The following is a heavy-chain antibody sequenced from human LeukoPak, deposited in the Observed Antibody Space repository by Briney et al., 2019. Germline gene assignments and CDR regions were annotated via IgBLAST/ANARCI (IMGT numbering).Heavy chain of an antibody. CDR1: GGSFSGYY. D-gene: IGHD6-13*01. CDR3: ARLSIAAAGRPFYYYYYGMDV. Sequence: SETLSLTCAVYGGSFSGYYWSWIRQPPGKGLEWIGEINHSGSTNYNPSLKSRVTISVDTSKNQFSLKLSSVTAADTAVYYCARLSIAAAGRPFYYYYYGMDVWGQGTTVTVSS. CDR2: INHSGST. V-gene: IGHV4-34*01. J-gene: IGHJ6*02.